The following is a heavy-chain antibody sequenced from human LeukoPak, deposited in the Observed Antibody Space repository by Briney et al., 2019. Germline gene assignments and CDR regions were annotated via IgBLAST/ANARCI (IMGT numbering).Heavy chain of an antibody. V-gene: IGHV4-34*01. J-gene: IGHJ6*02. CDR2: INHSGST. Sequence: SETLSLTCAVYGGSFSGYYWSWIRQPPGKGLEWIGEINHSGSTNYDPSLKSRVTISVDTSKNQFSLKLSSVTAADTAVYYCASFPMMYSSSWSYYYYGMDVWGQGTTVTVSS. CDR1: GGSFSGYY. CDR3: ASFPMMYSSSWSYYYYGMDV. D-gene: IGHD6-13*01.